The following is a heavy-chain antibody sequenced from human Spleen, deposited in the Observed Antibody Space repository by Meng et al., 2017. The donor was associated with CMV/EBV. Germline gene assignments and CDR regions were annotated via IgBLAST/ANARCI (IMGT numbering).Heavy chain of an antibody. CDR1: GGTFTTYA. J-gene: IGHJ4*02. CDR3: ARHLVGPTYFDY. D-gene: IGHD1-26*01. V-gene: IGHV1-69*05. Sequence: SCKASGGTFTTYAITWVRQAPGQGLEWMGEIIHIFSKATYAQKFQGRVTITTDESTSTAYMELSSLTSDDTAVYYCARHLVGPTYFDYWGQGTLVTVSS. CDR2: IIHIFSKA.